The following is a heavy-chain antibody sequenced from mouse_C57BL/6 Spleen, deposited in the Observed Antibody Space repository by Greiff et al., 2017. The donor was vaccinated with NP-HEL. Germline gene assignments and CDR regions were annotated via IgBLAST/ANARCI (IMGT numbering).Heavy chain of an antibody. CDR1: GFTFSSYA. CDR2: ISDGGSYT. CDR3: ARDSYYYGSSRYAMDY. V-gene: IGHV5-4*01. Sequence: EVQRVESGGGLVKPGGSLKLSCAASGFTFSSYAMSWVRQTPEKRLEWVATISDGGSYTYYPDNVKGRFTISRDNAKNNLYLQMSHLKSEDTAMYYCARDSYYYGSSRYAMDYWGQGTSVTVSS. J-gene: IGHJ4*01. D-gene: IGHD1-1*01.